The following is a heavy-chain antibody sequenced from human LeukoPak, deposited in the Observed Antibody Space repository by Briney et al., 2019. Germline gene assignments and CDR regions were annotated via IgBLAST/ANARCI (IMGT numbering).Heavy chain of an antibody. CDR1: GFTFRSYT. CDR3: ARDKHFGITMVRGDFDY. Sequence: GGSLRLSCAASGFTFRSYTMSWVRQAPGKGLEWVSSITFSSTYIYYADSVNGRITISRDNAKNSLYLQMNSLRAEDTAVYYCARDKHFGITMVRGDFDYWGQGTLVTVSS. D-gene: IGHD3-10*01. J-gene: IGHJ4*02. V-gene: IGHV3-21*01. CDR2: ITFSSTYI.